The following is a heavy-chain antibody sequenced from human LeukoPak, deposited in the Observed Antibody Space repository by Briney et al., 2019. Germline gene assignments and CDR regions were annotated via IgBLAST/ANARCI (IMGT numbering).Heavy chain of an antibody. D-gene: IGHD2-2*02. V-gene: IGHV3-11*01. CDR3: ARGYCSSTSCYRALNYYYYYMDV. Sequence: GGSLRLSCAASGFTFSDYYMSWTRQAPGKGLEWVSYISSSGSTIYYADSVKGRFTISRDNAKNSLYLQMNSLRAEDTAVYYCARGYCSSTSCYRALNYYYYYMDVWGKGTTVTVSS. CDR1: GFTFSDYY. J-gene: IGHJ6*03. CDR2: ISSSGSTI.